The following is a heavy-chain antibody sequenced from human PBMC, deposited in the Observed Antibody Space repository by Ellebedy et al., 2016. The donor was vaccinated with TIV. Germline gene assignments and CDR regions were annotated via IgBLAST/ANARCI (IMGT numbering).Heavy chain of an antibody. Sequence: SETLSLTCTVSGGSTSSRSYYWAWIRQSPGKGLEWIGNVYYSGSTYYNPSLKSRVTISVDTSKHQFSLKLSSVTAADTAVYYCASALLWFGPGGAFDIWGQGTMVTVSS. D-gene: IGHD3-10*01. V-gene: IGHV4-39*07. CDR3: ASALLWFGPGGAFDI. CDR1: GGSTSSRSYY. J-gene: IGHJ3*02. CDR2: VYYSGST.